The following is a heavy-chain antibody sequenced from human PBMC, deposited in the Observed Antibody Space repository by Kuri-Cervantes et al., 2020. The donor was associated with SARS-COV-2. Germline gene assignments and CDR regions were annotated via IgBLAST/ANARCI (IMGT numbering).Heavy chain of an antibody. CDR1: GFTFSSYA. CDR3: ARGSFANSSWQDWYFDP. V-gene: IGHV3-30*04. D-gene: IGHD6-13*01. CDR2: ISYDGSNK. J-gene: IGHJ2*01. Sequence: GGSLRLSCAASGFTFSSYAMHWVRQAPGKGLEWVAVISYDGSNKYYADAVKGRFTISRDNSKNTLYLQMNSLRAEDTAVYYCARGSFANSSWQDWYFDPWGRGTLVTVSS.